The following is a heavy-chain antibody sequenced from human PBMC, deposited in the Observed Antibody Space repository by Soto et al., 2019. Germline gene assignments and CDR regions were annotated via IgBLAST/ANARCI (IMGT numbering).Heavy chain of an antibody. CDR2: IWYDGSNK. CDR1: GFTFSSYG. D-gene: IGHD2-15*01. CDR3: AKELLGNIAGDH. Sequence: QVQLVESGGGVVQPGRSLRLSCAASGFTFSSYGMHWVRQAPGKGLEWVAVIWYDGSNKYYADSVKGRFTISRDNSKNTVYLQMNSLRAEDTAVYFCAKELLGNIAGDHWGQGNLV. V-gene: IGHV3-33*06. J-gene: IGHJ4*02.